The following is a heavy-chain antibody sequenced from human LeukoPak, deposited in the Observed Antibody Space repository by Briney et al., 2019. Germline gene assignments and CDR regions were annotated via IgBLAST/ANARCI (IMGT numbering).Heavy chain of an antibody. Sequence: SETLSLTCTVSGGSISSGSYYWSWIRQPAGKGLEWIGRIYTSGSTNYNPSLKSRVTISVDTSKNQFSLKLSSVTAADTAVYYCARGRDTFDPWGQGTLVTVSS. CDR1: GGSISSGSYY. J-gene: IGHJ5*02. CDR2: IYTSGST. V-gene: IGHV4-61*02. CDR3: ARGRDTFDP. D-gene: IGHD5-24*01.